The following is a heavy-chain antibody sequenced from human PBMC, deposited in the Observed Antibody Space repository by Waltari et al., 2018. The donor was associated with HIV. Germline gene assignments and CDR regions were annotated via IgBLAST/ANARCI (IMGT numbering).Heavy chain of an antibody. J-gene: IGHJ4*02. V-gene: IGHV1-69*10. Sequence: QVQLVQSGAEVKKPGSSVKVSCKVYRGTFSNYAFTWVRQAPGQGLEWMGGMIPIVCTTNYAQRFRGRVTITADKSTNTVYMELSRLRSEDTAVYYCARVHDHIVGATILDYWGQGTLVTVSS. CDR2: MIPIVCTT. D-gene: IGHD1-26*01. CDR1: RGTFSNYA. CDR3: ARVHDHIVGATILDY.